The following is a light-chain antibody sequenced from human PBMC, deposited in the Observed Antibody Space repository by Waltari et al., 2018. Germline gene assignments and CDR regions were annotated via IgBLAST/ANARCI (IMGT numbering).Light chain of an antibody. CDR1: QSVTSIS. CDR3: QQYDGEVVT. CDR2: GTS. V-gene: IGKV3-20*01. Sequence: IVLTQSPGTLSLSPGERATLSCRASQSVTSISLTWYQQKFGQAPRLLIYGTSSRATGIPDRFSGSGSGTDFTLTISRLEPEDFAVYYCQQYDGEVVTFGGGTKVEI. J-gene: IGKJ4*01.